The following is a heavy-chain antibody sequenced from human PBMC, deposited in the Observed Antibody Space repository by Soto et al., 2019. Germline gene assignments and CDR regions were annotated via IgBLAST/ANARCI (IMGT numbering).Heavy chain of an antibody. J-gene: IGHJ5*02. Sequence: SETLSLTCTVSGGSISSGGYYWSWIRQHPGKGLEWIGYTYYSGSTYYNPSLKSRVIISVDRSKNQFSLKLRFVTAADTAVYFCDRHGQKLVLEMSWFDPWGQGTLVTVSS. CDR2: TYYSGST. CDR3: DRHGQKLVLEMSWFDP. D-gene: IGHD6-13*01. V-gene: IGHV4-31*09. CDR1: GGSISSGGYY.